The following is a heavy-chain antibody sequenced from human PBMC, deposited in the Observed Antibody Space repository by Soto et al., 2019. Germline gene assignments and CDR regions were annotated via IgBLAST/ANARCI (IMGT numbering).Heavy chain of an antibody. CDR2: IYYSGST. CDR3: AREINYYDSSGYYYVKEYGMDV. V-gene: IGHV4-30-4*01. Sequence: SETLSLTCTVSGGSISSGDYYWSWIRQPPGKGLGWVGYIYYSGSTYYNPSLKSRVTISVDTSKNQFSLKLSSVTAADTAVYYCAREINYYDSSGYYYVKEYGMDVWGQGTTVTVSS. J-gene: IGHJ6*02. D-gene: IGHD3-22*01. CDR1: GGSISSGDYY.